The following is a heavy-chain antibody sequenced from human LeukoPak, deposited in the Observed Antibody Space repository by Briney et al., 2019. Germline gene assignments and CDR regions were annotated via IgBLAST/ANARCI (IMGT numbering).Heavy chain of an antibody. CDR2: ISGSGST. CDR3: ANVPAASLYYYYMDV. D-gene: IGHD2-2*01. V-gene: IGHV3-23*01. CDR1: GFTFSTYA. J-gene: IGHJ6*03. Sequence: GGSLRLSCAASGFTFSTYAMSWVRQTPGKGLEWVSAISGSGSTYYADSVKGRFTISRDNSKNTLYLQMNSLRAEDTAVYYCANVPAASLYYYYMDVWGKGTTVTVSS.